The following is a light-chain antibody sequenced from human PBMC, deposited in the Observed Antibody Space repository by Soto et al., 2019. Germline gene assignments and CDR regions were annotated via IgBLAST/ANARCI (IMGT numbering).Light chain of an antibody. CDR2: GAS. Sequence: EIVLTQSPGILSLSPGERATLSCRASQSVSNDFLAWYQQKPGQAPRLLIYGASTRATDVPDRFSGSGSGTDFTLTISSLQPEDFATYYCQQSYSTLKTFGQGTKVDIK. V-gene: IGKV3-20*01. J-gene: IGKJ1*01. CDR1: QSVSNDF. CDR3: QQSYSTLKT.